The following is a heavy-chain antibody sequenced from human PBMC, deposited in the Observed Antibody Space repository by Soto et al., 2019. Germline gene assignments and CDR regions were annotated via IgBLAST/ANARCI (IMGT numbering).Heavy chain of an antibody. J-gene: IGHJ5*02. CDR3: ARFVEMATINSFDT. CDR2: IFSNDEK. V-gene: IGHV2-26*01. CDR1: GFSLSNARMG. Sequence: QVTLKESGPVLVKPTETLTLTCTVSGFSLSNARMGVSWIRQPPGKALEWLAHIFSNDEKSYSTSLKSRLTISKDTSKSHVVVTMTDMDPVDTATYYCARFVEMATINSFDTWGQGTLVTVSS.